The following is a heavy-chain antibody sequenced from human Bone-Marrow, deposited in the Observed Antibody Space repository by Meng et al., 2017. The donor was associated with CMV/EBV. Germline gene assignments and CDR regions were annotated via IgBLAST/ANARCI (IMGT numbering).Heavy chain of an antibody. CDR3: AVFGGSGAHYGMDV. CDR1: GGSISRYY. J-gene: IGHJ6*02. V-gene: IGHV4-59*01. D-gene: IGHD3-16*01. Sequence: GSLRLSCTVSGGSISRYYWSWIRQPPGKGLEWIGYIYYSGSTNYNPSLKSRVTISVDTSKNQFSLKLSSVTAADTAVYYCAVFGGSGAHYGMDVWGQGTTVTGSS. CDR2: IYYSGST.